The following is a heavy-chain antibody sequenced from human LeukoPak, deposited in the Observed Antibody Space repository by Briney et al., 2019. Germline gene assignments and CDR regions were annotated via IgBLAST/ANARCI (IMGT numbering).Heavy chain of an antibody. CDR2: IYSGGGT. CDR3: ASGDMATVTLDY. Sequence: GGSLRLFCAASGFIVSTKYMTWARQAPGKGLEWVSVIYSGGGTYYADSVKGRFTISRDNSKNTLYLQMNNLRAEYTAVYYCASGDMATVTLDYWGQGTLVVVSS. J-gene: IGHJ4*01. V-gene: IGHV3-53*01. CDR1: GFIVSTKY. D-gene: IGHD5-24*01.